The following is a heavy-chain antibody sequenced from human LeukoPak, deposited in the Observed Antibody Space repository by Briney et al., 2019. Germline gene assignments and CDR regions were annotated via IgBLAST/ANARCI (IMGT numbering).Heavy chain of an antibody. CDR3: ARDRDTAVVYYYYGMDV. CDR2: ISYDGSNE. D-gene: IGHD5-18*01. CDR1: GFTFSSYS. Sequence: GGSLRHSCAASGFTFSSYSMNWVRQAPGKGLEWVAVISYDGSNEYYADSVKGRFTISRDNSKNTLYLQMSSLRTDDTAVYYCARDRDTAVVYYYYGMDVWGQGTTVTVSS. V-gene: IGHV3-30*03. J-gene: IGHJ6*02.